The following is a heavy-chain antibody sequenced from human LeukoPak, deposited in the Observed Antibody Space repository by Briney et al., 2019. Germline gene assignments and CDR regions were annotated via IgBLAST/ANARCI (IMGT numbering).Heavy chain of an antibody. CDR3: ARVGHYYDSSGYYFDY. CDR1: GGSISSGSYY. D-gene: IGHD3-22*01. J-gene: IGHJ4*02. V-gene: IGHV4-61*02. CDR2: IYTSGST. Sequence: SQTLSLTCTVSGGSISSGSYYWSWIRQPAGKGLEWIGRIYTSGSTNYNPSLKSRVTISVDTSKNQFSLKLSSVTAADTAVYYCARVGHYYDSSGYYFDYWGQGTLVTVSS.